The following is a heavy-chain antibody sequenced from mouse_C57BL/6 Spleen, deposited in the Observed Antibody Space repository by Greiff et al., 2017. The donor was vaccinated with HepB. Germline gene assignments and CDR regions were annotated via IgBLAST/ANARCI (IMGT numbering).Heavy chain of an antibody. J-gene: IGHJ1*03. V-gene: IGHV1-82*01. Sequence: VQLQQSGPELVKPGASVKISCKASGYAFSSSWMNWVKQRPGKGLEWIGRIYPGYGDTNYNGNFKGKAKLTADKSSSTAYMQLSSLTSEDSAVYVCARSYSHWYFDVWGTGTTVTVAS. CDR3: ARSYSHWYFDV. CDR1: GYAFSSSW. D-gene: IGHD2-12*01. CDR2: IYPGYGDT.